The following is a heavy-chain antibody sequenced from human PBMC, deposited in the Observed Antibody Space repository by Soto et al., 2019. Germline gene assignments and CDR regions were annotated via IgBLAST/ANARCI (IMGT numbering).Heavy chain of an antibody. CDR2: IKSKAGGGAI. J-gene: IGHJ3*01. CDR1: GFTFSDAW. D-gene: IGHD1-1*01. Sequence: EVQLVESGGGLVKPGGSLRLSCAASGFTFSDAWMNWVRQAQGKGLEGVGRIKSKAGGGAIDYAAPVKGRLTISRDDSKATLYLQINSLKSEDTAVYYCTTDGYIGGVVVAFHSWGQGTMITVSS. V-gene: IGHV3-15*07. CDR3: TTDGYIGGVVVAFHS.